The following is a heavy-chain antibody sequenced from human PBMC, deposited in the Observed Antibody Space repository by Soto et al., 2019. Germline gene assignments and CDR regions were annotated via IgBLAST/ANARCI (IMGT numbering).Heavy chain of an antibody. V-gene: IGHV1-3*01. J-gene: IGHJ4*02. CDR2: INADNGNT. CDR3: ASEIDATTATSLDY. D-gene: IGHD4-17*01. CDR1: GYTFSGSV. Sequence: QVHLVQSGAEVKKPGASVKVSCKASGYTFSGSVMHWVRQAPGQGLEWMGWINADNGNTKYSQKFQGRVTMTWDTSASTAYMELSSLRSEDTAIYYCASEIDATTATSLDYWGQGTLVTVSS.